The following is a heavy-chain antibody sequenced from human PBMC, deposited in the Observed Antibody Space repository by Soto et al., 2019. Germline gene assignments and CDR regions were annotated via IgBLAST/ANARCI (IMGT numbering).Heavy chain of an antibody. Sequence: SETVSLTGTFSCGSIISGNYYWSWVRQPPGKGLEWIGYIYYSGSTYDNPSLKRRVTISVDTSKNQFSLKLSSVTAADTAVYYCARVDSSGYPHFGYWGQGTLVTVSS. CDR1: CGSIISGNYY. CDR2: IYYSGST. D-gene: IGHD3-22*01. J-gene: IGHJ4*02. V-gene: IGHV4-30-4*01. CDR3: ARVDSSGYPHFGY.